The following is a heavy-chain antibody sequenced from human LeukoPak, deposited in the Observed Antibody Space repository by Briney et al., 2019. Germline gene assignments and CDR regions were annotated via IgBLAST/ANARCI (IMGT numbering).Heavy chain of an antibody. CDR1: GGSFSDYY. J-gene: IGHJ3*02. Sequence: SETLSLTCAVYGGSFSDYYWSWIRLPPGKGLEWIGEINAKRGSNNYNPSLKTRVTISVDTSKNQFSLNLSSVSAADTAVYYCAREFSTSSTAFDMWGQGSMVTVSS. D-gene: IGHD6-6*01. CDR2: INAKRGSN. CDR3: AREFSTSSTAFDM. V-gene: IGHV4-34*01.